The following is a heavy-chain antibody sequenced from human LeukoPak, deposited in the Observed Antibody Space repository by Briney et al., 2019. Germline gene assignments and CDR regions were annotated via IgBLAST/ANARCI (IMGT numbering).Heavy chain of an antibody. D-gene: IGHD1-26*01. CDR2: FDPEDGET. CDR3: ATDGSIVGATRLRYIGAFDI. CDR1: GYSFTSYG. Sequence: GASVKVSCKASGYSFTSYGISWVRQAPGQGLEWMGGFDPEDGETIYAQKFQGRVTMTEDTSTDTAYMELSSLRSEDTAVYYCATDGSIVGATRLRYIGAFDIWGQGTMVTVSS. V-gene: IGHV1-24*01. J-gene: IGHJ3*02.